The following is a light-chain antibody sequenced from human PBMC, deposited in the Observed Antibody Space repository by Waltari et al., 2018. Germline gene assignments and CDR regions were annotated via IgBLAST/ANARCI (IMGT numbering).Light chain of an antibody. CDR3: MFWQSSVWV. CDR2: YKSDSEN. J-gene: IGLJ3*02. CDR1: SDINVGDYN. V-gene: IGLV5-37*01. Sequence: QPVLTQPPSSSASPGESARLTCTLPSDINVGDYNRDWYQQKPGSPPRFLLYYKSDSENAQGSGVPHRFSGSKYASANAGILLISGLQSEDEADYYCMFWQSSVWVFGGGTKLTVL.